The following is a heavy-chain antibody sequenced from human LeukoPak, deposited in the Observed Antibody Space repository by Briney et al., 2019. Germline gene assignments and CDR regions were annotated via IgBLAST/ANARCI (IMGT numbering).Heavy chain of an antibody. CDR3: VKALTDDAFDI. CDR1: GFTFSTFP. J-gene: IGHJ3*02. V-gene: IGHV3-64D*06. Sequence: GGSLRLSCSASGFTFSTFPMHWVRQAPGKGLEYFSAISRNGDTTYYADPVKGRFTISRDNSKNTLYLQMSSLRPEDTAVYYCVKALTDDAFDIWGQGTMVIVSS. CDR2: ISRNGDTT.